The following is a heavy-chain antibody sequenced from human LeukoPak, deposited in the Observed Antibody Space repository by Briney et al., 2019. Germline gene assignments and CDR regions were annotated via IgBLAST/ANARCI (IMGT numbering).Heavy chain of an antibody. D-gene: IGHD2-8*02. J-gene: IGHJ4*01. CDR2: IYFSGST. V-gene: IGHV4-39*01. CDR1: GGSISTSSYY. Sequence: PSETLSLTCTVSGGSISTSSYYWGWIRQPPGKGLEWIATIYFSGSTYYNLSLKSRVTISVDTSKNQFSLKLSSVTAADTAVYYCARHRVGTGGPGYFDYWGQGALVTVSS. CDR3: ARHRVGTGGPGYFDY.